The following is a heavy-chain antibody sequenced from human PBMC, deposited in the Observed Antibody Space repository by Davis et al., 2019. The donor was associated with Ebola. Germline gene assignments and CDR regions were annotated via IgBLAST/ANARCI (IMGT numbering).Heavy chain of an antibody. Sequence: GESLKISCAASGFTFSSYAMHWVRQAPGKGLEWVAVISYDGSNKHYAGSVKGRFTISRDNSKNTLYLQMNSVRAEDTAVYYCARDLGIFGVVIDAFHIWGQGTMVTVSS. J-gene: IGHJ3*02. V-gene: IGHV3-30-3*01. CDR2: ISYDGSNK. CDR3: ARDLGIFGVVIDAFHI. CDR1: GFTFSSYA. D-gene: IGHD3-3*01.